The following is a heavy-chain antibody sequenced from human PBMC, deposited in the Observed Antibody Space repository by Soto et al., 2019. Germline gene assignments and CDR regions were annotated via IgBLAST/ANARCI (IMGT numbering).Heavy chain of an antibody. V-gene: IGHV4-39*02. Sequence: SETMSLTCTVSGGYISSSRYYWGWVRQPPGKGLEWIGTIEHVGTTYYNPSLKSPLTISVDTSKNEFSLRLGSVTAADTTVYYCARDQLEGNGFDPWGQRTLVTVSS. CDR3: ARDQLEGNGFDP. CDR2: IEHVGTT. CDR1: GGYISSSRYY. J-gene: IGHJ5*02. D-gene: IGHD1-1*01.